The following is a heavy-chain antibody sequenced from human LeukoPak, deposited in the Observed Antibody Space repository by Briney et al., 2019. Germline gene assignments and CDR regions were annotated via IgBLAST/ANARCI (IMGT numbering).Heavy chain of an antibody. Sequence: GGSLRLSCAASGFTFTNYGMSWVRQAPGKGLEWVSVVSGSGSSTFYADSVKGRFTISRDNSKNTLYLQMNSLRAEDTAVYYCAKDQAGDIYYFDYWGQGTLVTVSS. D-gene: IGHD4-17*01. CDR2: VSGSGSST. CDR3: AKDQAGDIYYFDY. V-gene: IGHV3-23*01. J-gene: IGHJ4*02. CDR1: GFTFTNYG.